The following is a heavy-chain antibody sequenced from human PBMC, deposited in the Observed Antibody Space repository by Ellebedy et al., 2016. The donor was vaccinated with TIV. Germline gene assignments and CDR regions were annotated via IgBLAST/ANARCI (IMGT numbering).Heavy chain of an antibody. D-gene: IGHD3-3*01. CDR1: EFTFSSHP. V-gene: IGHV3-23*01. Sequence: GGSLRLSXAASEFTFSSHPMSWVRQAPGKGLKWVSTISTSGGYTFYADSVKGRLTISRDNSKNTLYLQMNYLRAEDTAVYYCAKWEYRDFWSGAKFDYWGQGSLVTVSS. CDR2: ISTSGGYT. CDR3: AKWEYRDFWSGAKFDY. J-gene: IGHJ4*02.